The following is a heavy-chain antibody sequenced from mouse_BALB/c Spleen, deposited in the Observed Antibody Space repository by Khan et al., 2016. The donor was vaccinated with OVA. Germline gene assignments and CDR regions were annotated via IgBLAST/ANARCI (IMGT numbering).Heavy chain of an antibody. CDR3: ARWGPYGDYGAY. D-gene: IGHD2-13*01. V-gene: IGHV1-9*01. CDR2: ILPGTGCI. Sequence: QVQLKQSGAELMKPGASVKISCKATGYTFRSSWMEWVKQRPGHGLEWIGEILPGTGCINYNEKFKGQATFTADASSNTAYMQLSGLTSEDSAVYYCARWGPYGDYGAYWGQGTLVTVS. J-gene: IGHJ3*01. CDR1: GYTFRSSW.